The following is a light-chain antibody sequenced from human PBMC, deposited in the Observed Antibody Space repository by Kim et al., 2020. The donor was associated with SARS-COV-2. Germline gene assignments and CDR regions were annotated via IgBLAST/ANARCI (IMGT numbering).Light chain of an antibody. CDR1: QSVKTW. J-gene: IGKJ1*01. V-gene: IGKV1-5*03. Sequence: SASVGDRVTITCRASQSVKTWLAWYQQKSGKAPKLLIYRASSFESGVPSRFSGSGSGTEFPLTINSLQPDDFATYYCQQYYIYWTFGQGTKVDIK. CDR2: RAS. CDR3: QQYYIYWT.